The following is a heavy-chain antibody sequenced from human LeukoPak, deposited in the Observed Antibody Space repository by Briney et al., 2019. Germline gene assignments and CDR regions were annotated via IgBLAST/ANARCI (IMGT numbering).Heavy chain of an antibody. V-gene: IGHV1-46*01. J-gene: IGHJ6*03. Sequence: ASVKVSCKASGYTFTSYYMHWVRQAPGQGLEWMGIINPSGGSTSYAQKFQGRVTMTRDTSTSTVYMELSRLRSDDTAVYYCARDRGGSFYYYYMDVWGKGTTVTVSS. CDR1: GYTFTSYY. CDR3: ARDRGGSFYYYYMDV. D-gene: IGHD6-25*01. CDR2: INPSGGST.